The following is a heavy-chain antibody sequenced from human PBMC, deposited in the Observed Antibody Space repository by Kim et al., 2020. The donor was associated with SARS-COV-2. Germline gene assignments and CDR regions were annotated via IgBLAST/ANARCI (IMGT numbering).Heavy chain of an antibody. J-gene: IGHJ4*02. D-gene: IGHD1-26*01. CDR3: AKDRSATMAAFDY. V-gene: IGHV3-23*01. Sequence: YYADSVKGRFTISRDNSKTTLYLQMNSLRADDTAVYYCAKDRSATMAAFDYWGQGTLVTVSS.